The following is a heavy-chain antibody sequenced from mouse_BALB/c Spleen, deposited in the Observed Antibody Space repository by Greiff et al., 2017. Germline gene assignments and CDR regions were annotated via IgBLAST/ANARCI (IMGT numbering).Heavy chain of an antibody. CDR3: ARKELAYYGKVPNYYAMDY. CDR1: GYTFTSYW. D-gene: IGHD2-10*01. Sequence: VKLMESGAELAKPGASVKMSCKASGYTFTSYWMHWVKQRPGQGLEWIGYINPSTGSTEYNQKFKDKATLTADKSSSTAYMQLSILTSEDSAVYYCARKELAYYGKVPNYYAMDYGVKEPQSPSPQ. CDR2: INPSTGST. J-gene: IGHJ4*01. V-gene: IGHV1-7*01.